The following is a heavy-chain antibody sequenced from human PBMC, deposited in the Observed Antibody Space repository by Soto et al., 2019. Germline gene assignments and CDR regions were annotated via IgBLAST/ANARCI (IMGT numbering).Heavy chain of an antibody. CDR1: GGSLSSSNW. CDR2: VNHGGTS. J-gene: IGHJ6*02. CDR3: AISSFLRSGDLFHGLYV. V-gene: IGHV4-4*02. D-gene: IGHD3-10*01. Sequence: SETLSLTCAVSGGSLSSSNWWSWIRQPPGKGLEWIGEVNHGGTSNYNPSLKSRAIISVDTSKNQFSFKLNSVTAEDTAPYFCAISSFLRSGDLFHGLYVWGQGTTVTVSS.